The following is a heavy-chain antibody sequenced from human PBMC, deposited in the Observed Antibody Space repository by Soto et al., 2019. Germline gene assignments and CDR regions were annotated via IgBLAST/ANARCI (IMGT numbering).Heavy chain of an antibody. J-gene: IGHJ5*02. CDR3: ARVSGYSGYDLYGFDP. CDR1: GYSFTNYG. D-gene: IGHD5-12*01. CDR2: ISAYNGFT. V-gene: IGHV1-18*01. Sequence: VASVKVSCKASGYSFTNYGISWVRQAPGQGLEWMGWISAYNGFTNYAQKLQGRVTMTTDTSTSTAYMELRSLRSDDTAVYYCARVSGYSGYDLYGFDPWGQGTLVTVSS.